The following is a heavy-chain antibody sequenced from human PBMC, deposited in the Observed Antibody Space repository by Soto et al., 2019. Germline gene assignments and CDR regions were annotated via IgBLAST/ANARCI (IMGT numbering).Heavy chain of an antibody. CDR1: GGSFSSGGYY. Sequence: QLQLQESGPGLVKPSQTLSLACTVSGGSFSSGGYYWSWIRQLPGKGLEWIGSIYYSGSTYYNPSLKSRFTISLDTYKNQFSLKLSSVTAADTAVYYCARATSFAGHHGYWGQGTLVTVSS. D-gene: IGHD6-13*01. CDR3: ARATSFAGHHGY. CDR2: IYYSGST. J-gene: IGHJ4*02. V-gene: IGHV4-31*03.